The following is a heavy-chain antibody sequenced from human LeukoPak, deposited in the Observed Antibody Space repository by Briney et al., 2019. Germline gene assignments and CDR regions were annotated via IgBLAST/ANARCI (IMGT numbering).Heavy chain of an antibody. J-gene: IGHJ3*02. V-gene: IGHV3-7*01. CDR1: EFTLSSYW. D-gene: IGHD2-8*01. CDR2: IKQDGSEK. Sequence: GGSLRLSCAASEFTLSSYWMAWVRQAPGKGLAWVANIKQDGSEKYYVDSEKGRFTISRDNARNSLYLQMNSLRAEDTAIFYCARVNPLMAPGAFDIWGQGTMVAVSS. CDR3: ARVNPLMAPGAFDI.